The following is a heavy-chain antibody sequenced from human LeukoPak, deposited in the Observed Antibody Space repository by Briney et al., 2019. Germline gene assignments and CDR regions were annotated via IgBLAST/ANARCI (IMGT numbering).Heavy chain of an antibody. V-gene: IGHV1-18*01. D-gene: IGHD3-22*01. J-gene: IGHJ4*02. CDR3: ARDPLDKYYYDSSGYFSGYFDY. CDR1: GYTFTSYG. Sequence: ASVNVSCKASGYTFTSYGISWVRQAPGQGLEWMGWISAYNGNTNYAQKLQGRVTMTTDTSTSTAYMELRSLRSDDTAVYYCARDPLDKYYYDSSGYFSGYFDYWGQGTLVTVSS. CDR2: ISAYNGNT.